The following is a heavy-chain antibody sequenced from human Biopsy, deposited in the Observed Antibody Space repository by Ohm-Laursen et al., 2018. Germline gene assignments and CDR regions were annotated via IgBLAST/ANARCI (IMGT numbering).Heavy chain of an antibody. D-gene: IGHD3-3*01. Sequence: SSVKVFCNASGGPSSNYAFSWVRQAPGQGLEWVGRIVPILGHLNYAQRFQGRVSITADKSTTYVYMELSRLTSGDTAVYYCAADADGYYTEFDYWGPGTLVTVSS. V-gene: IGHV1-69*04. CDR1: GGPSSNYA. J-gene: IGHJ4*02. CDR3: AADADGYYTEFDY. CDR2: IVPILGHL.